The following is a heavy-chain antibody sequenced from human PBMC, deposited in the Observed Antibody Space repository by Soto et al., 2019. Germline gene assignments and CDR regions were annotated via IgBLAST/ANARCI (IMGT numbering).Heavy chain of an antibody. CDR1: GDSINKYQ. CDR3: PRSNTRYSSPDY. V-gene: IGHV4-59*08. Sequence: QVQLQESGPGLVKPSETLSLTCTVSGDSINKYQWSWVRRPPGKGLEWIGCFYFSTNYNPALNSRVTISVDRSKNHFSLKLPAVTAADTAVYFCPRSNTRYSSPDYWGQGTLVTVSS. D-gene: IGHD3-22*01. CDR2: FYFST. J-gene: IGHJ4*02.